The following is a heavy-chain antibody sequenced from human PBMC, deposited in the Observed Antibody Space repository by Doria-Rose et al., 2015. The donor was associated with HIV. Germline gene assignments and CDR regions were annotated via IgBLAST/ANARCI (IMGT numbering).Heavy chain of an antibody. V-gene: IGHV4-4*09. CDR1: GDSISSSS. J-gene: IGHJ3*02. Sequence: CTVSGDSISSSSWSWIRPPPGKGLDWIRHIYSNGSANYSPSLNSRVIISVDMSKNQFSLQLSSVTAADTAVYHCARNYMATGAFDIWGQGTMVTVAS. CDR2: IYSNGSA. CDR3: ARNYMATGAFDI. D-gene: IGHD5-12*01.